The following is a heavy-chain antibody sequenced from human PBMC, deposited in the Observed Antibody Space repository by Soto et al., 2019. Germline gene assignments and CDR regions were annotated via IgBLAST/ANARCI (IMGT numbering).Heavy chain of an antibody. CDR1: SGSFSDYY. V-gene: IGHV4-34*01. CDR3: ARETCSSTRCYVNFDY. Sequence: SETLSLTCAVYSGSFSDYYWSWIRQPPGKGLEWIGEINHSGSTNYNPSLKSRVTISVDTSKNQFSLKLSSVTAADTAVYYCARETCSSTRCYVNFDYWGQGTLVTVSS. J-gene: IGHJ4*02. D-gene: IGHD2-2*01. CDR2: INHSGST.